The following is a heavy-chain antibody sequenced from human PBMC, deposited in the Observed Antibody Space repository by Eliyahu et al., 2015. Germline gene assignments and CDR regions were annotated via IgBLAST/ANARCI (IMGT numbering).Heavy chain of an antibody. CDR1: GFTFRSYG. J-gene: IGHJ4*02. V-gene: IGHV3-30*02. Sequence: QVQLVESGGGVVQPGGSLRLSCAASGFTFRSYGMHWVRQAPGKGLEWVAFIRYDGSNKYYADSVKGRFTISRDNSKNTLYLQMNSLRAEDTAVYYCAKGFRLYYDSSGYLSYWGQGTLVTVSS. CDR3: AKGFRLYYDSSGYLSY. CDR2: IRYDGSNK. D-gene: IGHD3-22*01.